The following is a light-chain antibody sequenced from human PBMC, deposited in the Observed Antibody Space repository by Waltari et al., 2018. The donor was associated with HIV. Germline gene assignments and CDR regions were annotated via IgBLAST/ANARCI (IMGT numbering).Light chain of an antibody. J-gene: IGLJ2*01. CDR1: KLDNQY. V-gene: IGLV3-1*01. Sequence: SYELTQPPSLSVSPGQTASIPCSGNKLDNQYVCWYPQRPGQSPVLVIYQGTTRPSDFPKRFSGSSSGDTATLTISETQTVDEGDYYCQAWDSTVAVFGGGTRLTVL. CDR3: QAWDSTVAV. CDR2: QGT.